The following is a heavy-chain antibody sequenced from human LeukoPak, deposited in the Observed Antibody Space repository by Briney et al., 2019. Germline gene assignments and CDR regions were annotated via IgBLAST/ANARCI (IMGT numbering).Heavy chain of an antibody. CDR1: GFTFSTFG. CDR2: ITSTSSYI. D-gene: IGHD3-10*01. J-gene: IGHJ4*02. CDR3: ARAVSTYGLDS. Sequence: GGSLRLSCAASGFTFSTFGMNWVRQAPGKGLEFVSSITSTSSYIYYADSVKGRFTISRDDARNSLYLQMNSLRAEDTAVYYCARAVSTYGLDSWGQGTLVTVSS. V-gene: IGHV3-21*01.